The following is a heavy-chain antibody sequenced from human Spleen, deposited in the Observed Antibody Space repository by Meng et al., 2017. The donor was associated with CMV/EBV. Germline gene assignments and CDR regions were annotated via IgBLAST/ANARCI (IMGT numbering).Heavy chain of an antibody. Sequence: ASVKVSCKTSGYIFMAYGISWVRQAPGQGLEWMGWISGSSGKTNYTQKFQGRVAMTTDTSTNTAYLELRGLRSDDTAVYYCARESGYINALDAFDLWGQGTMVTVSS. CDR1: GYIFMAYG. V-gene: IGHV1-18*01. CDR2: ISGSSGKT. J-gene: IGHJ3*01. CDR3: ARESGYINALDAFDL. D-gene: IGHD5-18*01.